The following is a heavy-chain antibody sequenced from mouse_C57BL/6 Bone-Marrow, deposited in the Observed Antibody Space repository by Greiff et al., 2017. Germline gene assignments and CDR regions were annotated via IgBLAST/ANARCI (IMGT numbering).Heavy chain of an antibody. CDR1: GFTFSSYG. CDR3: ARHGGPAWFAY. Sequence: EVQGVESGGDLVKPGGSLKLSCAASGFTFSSYGMSWVRQTPDKRLEWVATISSGGSYTYYPDSVKGRFTISRDNAKNTLYLQMSSLKSEGTAMYYCARHGGPAWFAYWGQGTLVTVSA. D-gene: IGHD3-3*01. J-gene: IGHJ3*01. V-gene: IGHV5-6*01. CDR2: ISSGGSYT.